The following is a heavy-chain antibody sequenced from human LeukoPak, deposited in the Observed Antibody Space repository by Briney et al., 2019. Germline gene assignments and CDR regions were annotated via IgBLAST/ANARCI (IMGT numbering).Heavy chain of an antibody. V-gene: IGHV3-66*01. J-gene: IGHJ4*02. D-gene: IGHD6-6*01. CDR1: GFTFSSYE. CDR2: IYTGGTT. Sequence: GGSLRLSCAASGFTFSSYEMNWVRQAPGKGLEWVSIIYTGGTTHYADSLKGRFTISRDDSQNTLDLQMNSLRAEDTAVYYCARDSSSHYFDYWGQGTLVTVSS. CDR3: ARDSSSHYFDY.